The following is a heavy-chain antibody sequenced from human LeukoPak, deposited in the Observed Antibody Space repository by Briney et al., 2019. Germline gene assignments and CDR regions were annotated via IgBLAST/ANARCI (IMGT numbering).Heavy chain of an antibody. CDR3: ARDYTWDSSWGTY. CDR2: ISSGSTI. CDR1: GFTFSDYY. D-gene: IGHD6-13*01. Sequence: GGSLRLSCAASGFTFSDYYMSWIRQAPGKGLEWVSYISSGSTIYYADSVKGRFTISRDNAKNSLYLQMNSLRAEDTAVYYCARDYTWDSSWGTYWGQGTLVTISS. J-gene: IGHJ4*02. V-gene: IGHV3-11*01.